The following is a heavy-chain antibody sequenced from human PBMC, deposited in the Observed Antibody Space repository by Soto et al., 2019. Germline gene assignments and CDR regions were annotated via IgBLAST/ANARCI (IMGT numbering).Heavy chain of an antibody. V-gene: IGHV1-18*01. J-gene: IGHJ5*02. D-gene: IGHD6-19*01. Sequence: QVQLVQSGAEVKKPGASVKVSCKASGYTFTSYGISWVRQAPGQGLEWMGWISAYNGNTNYAQKLQGRVDLPSDKSTSTDYMELRSLRSDDTAVYYCARDPPYSSGWYAGFDPWGQGTLVTVSS. CDR1: GYTFTSYG. CDR3: ARDPPYSSGWYAGFDP. CDR2: ISAYNGNT.